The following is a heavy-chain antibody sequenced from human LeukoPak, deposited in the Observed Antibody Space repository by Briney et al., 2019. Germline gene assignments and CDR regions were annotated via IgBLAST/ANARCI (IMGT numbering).Heavy chain of an antibody. V-gene: IGHV3-20*04. Sequence: GGSLRLSCAASGFTFDDYGMSWVRQAPGKGLEWVSGINWNGGSTGYVDSVKGRFTISRDNAKNSLYLQMNSLRAEDTAVYYCAREADCSGGSCYRGAFDIWGQGTMVTVSS. CDR3: AREADCSGGSCYRGAFDI. CDR1: GFTFDDYG. CDR2: INWNGGST. D-gene: IGHD2-15*01. J-gene: IGHJ3*02.